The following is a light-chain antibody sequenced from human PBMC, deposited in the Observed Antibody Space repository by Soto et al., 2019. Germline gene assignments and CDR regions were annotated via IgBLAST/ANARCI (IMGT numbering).Light chain of an antibody. CDR1: SSDVGGYNY. J-gene: IGLJ1*01. Sequence: SVLAQPASVAGSPGQSITISCTGTSSDVGGYNYVSWYQQHPGKALTLMIYAVTDRPSGVSSRFSGSKSCNTASLTISGLQAEDEADYYCSSYTSSSTLFGTGTKVTVL. CDR2: AVT. V-gene: IGLV2-14*01. CDR3: SSYTSSSTL.